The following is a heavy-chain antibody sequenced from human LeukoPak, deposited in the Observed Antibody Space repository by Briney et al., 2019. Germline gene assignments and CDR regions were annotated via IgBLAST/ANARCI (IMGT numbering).Heavy chain of an antibody. D-gene: IGHD4-17*01. Sequence: SGPTLVKPTQTLTLTCTFSGFSLSTSGVGVGWFRQPPGKALEWLALIYWDDDKRYSPSLKTSLTITKDTSKNQVVLTMTNMDPVDTATYYCARVSYGDYVDYWGQGTLVTVSS. V-gene: IGHV2-5*02. CDR2: IYWDDDK. J-gene: IGHJ4*02. CDR3: ARVSYGDYVDY. CDR1: GFSLSTSGVG.